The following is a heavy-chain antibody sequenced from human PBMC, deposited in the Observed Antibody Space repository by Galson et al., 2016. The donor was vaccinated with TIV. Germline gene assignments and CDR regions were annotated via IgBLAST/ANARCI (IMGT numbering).Heavy chain of an antibody. Sequence: SLRLSCAASEITVSRNYMSWVRQGPGGGLEWVSTIYSSGATHYADSVKGRFTISRDNSKNTLYLQMSGLRTEDTAVYYCARDRFFDASVYYYYYYGMDVWGQGTTVTVSS. V-gene: IGHV3-66*03. CDR3: ARDRFFDASVYYYYYYGMDV. CDR1: EITVSRNY. D-gene: IGHD2-2*01. J-gene: IGHJ6*02. CDR2: IYSSGAT.